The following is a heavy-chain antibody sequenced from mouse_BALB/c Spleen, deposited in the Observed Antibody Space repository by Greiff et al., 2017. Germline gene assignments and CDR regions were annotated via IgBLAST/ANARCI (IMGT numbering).Heavy chain of an antibody. V-gene: IGHV5-6*03. CDR2: ISSGGSYT. J-gene: IGHJ4*01. D-gene: IGHD2-4*01. CDR1: GFTFSSYG. CDR3: AKYDYDGYAMDY. Sequence: EVMLVESGGGLVKPGGSLKLSCAASGFTFSSYGMSWVRQTPDKRLEWVATISSGGSYTYYPDSVKGRFTISRDNAKNTLYLQMSSLKSEDTAMYYCAKYDYDGYAMDYWGQGTSVTVSS.